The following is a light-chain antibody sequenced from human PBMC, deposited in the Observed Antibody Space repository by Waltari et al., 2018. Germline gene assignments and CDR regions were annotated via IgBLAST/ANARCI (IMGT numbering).Light chain of an antibody. J-gene: IGLJ3*02. CDR2: GKN. V-gene: IGLV3-19*01. CDR1: SLRTYY. CDR3: NSRSCK. Sequence: SSELTQDPAVSVALGQSVSITCQGDSLRTYYASWYQQKPGQAPVVVIYGKNNRPSGIPDRFSGSSSGNTASLTITGAQAEDEADYYCNSRSCKFGGGTKLTVL.